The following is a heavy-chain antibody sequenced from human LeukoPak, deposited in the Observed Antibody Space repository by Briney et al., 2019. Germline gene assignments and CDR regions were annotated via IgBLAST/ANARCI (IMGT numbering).Heavy chain of an antibody. J-gene: IGHJ4*02. CDR1: GFTFSGYS. D-gene: IGHD6-13*01. CDR3: ATHPHATAAAGIP. CDR2: ITSGSSII. Sequence: PGGSLRLSCAASGFTFSGYSMYWVRQAPGKGLEWVSYITSGSSIIFYADSVKGRFTISRDNAQSSLYLQMNSLRAEDTAVYYCATHPHATAAAGIPWGQGTLVTVSS. V-gene: IGHV3-48*04.